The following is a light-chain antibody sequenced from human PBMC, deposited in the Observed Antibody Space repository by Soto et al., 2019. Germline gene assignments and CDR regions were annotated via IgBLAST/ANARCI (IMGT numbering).Light chain of an antibody. CDR1: QSVSSSY. CDR3: QQYGSSPIT. CDR2: GAS. Sequence: EIVLTQSPGTLSLSPGERATLSCRASQSVSSSYLAWYQQNPGQAPRLLIYGASSRATGLPDRFSGSGSGPDFTLTISRLEPEDFAVDYCQQYGSSPITFDPGTKVDIK. J-gene: IGKJ3*01. V-gene: IGKV3-20*01.